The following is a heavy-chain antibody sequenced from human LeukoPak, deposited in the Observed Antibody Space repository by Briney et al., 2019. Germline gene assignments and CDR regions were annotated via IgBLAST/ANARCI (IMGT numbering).Heavy chain of an antibody. CDR1: GFTLSNFW. CDR2: ISGGGSAT. D-gene: IGHD3-16*01. J-gene: IGHJ3*01. Sequence: GGSLRLSCEASGFTLSNFWMHWVRQSPGTGLVWVSRISGGGSATRYADSVKGRFTISRDHPKNTMYLEMNSLRAEDTAMYYCARHYDPASTTPLEAFDVWGQGTMVTVSS. V-gene: IGHV3-74*01. CDR3: ARHYDPASTTPLEAFDV.